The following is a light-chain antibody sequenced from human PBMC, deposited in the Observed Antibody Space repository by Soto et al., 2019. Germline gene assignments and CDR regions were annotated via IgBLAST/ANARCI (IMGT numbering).Light chain of an antibody. CDR3: QQFNSYPS. J-gene: IGKJ3*01. Sequence: ALQLTQSPSSLSASVGDRVTITCRASQGISSALAWYQQKPGKAPKLLIYDASSLESGVPSRFSGSGSGTDFTLTISSLQPEDFATYYCQQFNSYPSFGPGTKVDIK. CDR1: QGISSA. V-gene: IGKV1-13*02. CDR2: DAS.